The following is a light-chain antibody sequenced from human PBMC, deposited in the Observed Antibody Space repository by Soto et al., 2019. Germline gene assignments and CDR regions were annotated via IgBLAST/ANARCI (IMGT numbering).Light chain of an antibody. V-gene: IGLV2-8*01. Sequence: QSALTQPPSASGSPGQSVTISCTGTSSDVGGYKYVSWYQQHPGKAPKLMIFEVNKRPSGVPDRFSGSKSGNTASLTVSGRQAEDAADYYCSSYAGINNLGVFGTGTKVTVL. J-gene: IGLJ1*01. CDR2: EVN. CDR3: SSYAGINNLGV. CDR1: SSDVGGYKY.